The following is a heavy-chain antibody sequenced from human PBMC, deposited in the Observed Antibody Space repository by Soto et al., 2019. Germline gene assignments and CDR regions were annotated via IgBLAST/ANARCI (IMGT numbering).Heavy chain of an antibody. D-gene: IGHD3-3*01. CDR1: GGSISSSSYY. CDR2: IYYSGST. Sequence: LSLTCTVSGGSISSSSYYWGWIRQPPGKGLEWIGSIYYSGSTYYNPSLKSRVTISVDTSKNQFSLKLSPVTAADTAVYYCASATRSYDFWSGYHLNGMDVWGQGTTVTVSS. J-gene: IGHJ6*02. V-gene: IGHV4-39*01. CDR3: ASATRSYDFWSGYHLNGMDV.